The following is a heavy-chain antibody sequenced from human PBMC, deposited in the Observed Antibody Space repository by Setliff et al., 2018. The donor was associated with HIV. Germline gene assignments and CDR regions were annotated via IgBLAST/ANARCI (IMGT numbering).Heavy chain of an antibody. V-gene: IGHV3-NL1*01. D-gene: IGHD1-26*01. J-gene: IGHJ4*02. CDR3: AKVTSTGRWNSDLDS. CDR1: GFTFRTFA. Sequence: GGSLRLSCVASGFTFRTFAMHWVRQAPGKGLEWVSVIYSGGSTYYADSVKGRFTISRHNSKNTLYLQMNSLRAEDTAVYYCAKVTSTGRWNSDLDSWGQGTLVTVSS. CDR2: IYSGGST.